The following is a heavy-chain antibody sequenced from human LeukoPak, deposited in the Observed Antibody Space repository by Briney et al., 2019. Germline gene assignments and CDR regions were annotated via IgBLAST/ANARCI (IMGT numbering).Heavy chain of an antibody. J-gene: IGHJ5*02. CDR2: ISNSGNT. CDR1: GGSISSYY. Sequence: SETLSLTCAVSGGSISSYYWSWIRQPPGKGLEWIGYISNSGNTNYNPSLKSRVTISVDTSKNQFPLKLSSVTAADTAVYYCARLNYYGSGTYYWFDPWGQGTLVTVSS. D-gene: IGHD3-10*01. V-gene: IGHV4-59*01. CDR3: ARLNYYGSGTYYWFDP.